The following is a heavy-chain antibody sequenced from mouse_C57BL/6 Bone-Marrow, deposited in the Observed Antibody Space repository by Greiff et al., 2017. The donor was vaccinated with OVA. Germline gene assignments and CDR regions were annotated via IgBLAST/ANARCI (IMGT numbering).Heavy chain of an antibody. J-gene: IGHJ3*01. CDR1: GFTFSSYA. V-gene: IGHV5-9-1*02. D-gene: IGHD2-3*01. CDR3: TRGVTPGAWFAY. CDR2: ISSGGDYI. Sequence: EVQGVESGEGLVKPGGSLKLSCAASGFTFSSYAMSWVRQTPEKRLEWVAYISSGGDYIYYADTVKGRFTISRDNARNTLYLQMSSLKSEDTAMYYCTRGVTPGAWFAYWGQGTLVTVSA.